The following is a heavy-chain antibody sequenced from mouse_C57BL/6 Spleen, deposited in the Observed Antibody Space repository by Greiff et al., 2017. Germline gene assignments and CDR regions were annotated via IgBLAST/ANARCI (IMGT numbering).Heavy chain of an antibody. Sequence: VQLQQSGPELVKPGASVKISCKVSGYAFSSSWMNWVKQRPGKGLEWIGRLYPGDGDTNYNGKFKGKATLTADKSSSTAYMQLSSLTSEDSAVYFCARGGFDPSFAYWGQGTLVTVSA. J-gene: IGHJ3*01. CDR1: GYAFSSSW. V-gene: IGHV1-82*01. CDR2: LYPGDGDT. CDR3: ARGGFDPSFAY.